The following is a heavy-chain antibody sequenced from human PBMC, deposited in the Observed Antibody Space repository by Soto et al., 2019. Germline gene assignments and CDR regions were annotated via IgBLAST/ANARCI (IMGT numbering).Heavy chain of an antibody. Sequence: PXETLSLTCTVSGGSMRNYVWTWIRQPPGKGLEWIGYIHYSGTTSFFPSYNPSLRSRVTISEDTSKNQFSLKLLSVTTADTAVYFCAAGEDSSRNLAPYYLDFWGQGTLVTVSS. V-gene: IGHV4-59*01. D-gene: IGHD6-13*01. J-gene: IGHJ4*02. CDR1: GGSMRNYV. CDR3: AAGEDSSRNLAPYYLDF. CDR2: IHYSGTT.